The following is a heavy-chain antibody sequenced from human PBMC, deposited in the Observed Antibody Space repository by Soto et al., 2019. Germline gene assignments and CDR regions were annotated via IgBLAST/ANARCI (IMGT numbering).Heavy chain of an antibody. Sequence: PSETLSLTCSVSGGSISGYYWIWIRQPPDQGLEWIGYIYVGGITKYNPSLKSRVTISADTSKNQFSLNLSSVTTADTAVYFCARVSNDFSGNGAFDYWGHGTMVTVYS. CDR3: ARVSNDFSGNGAFDY. CDR2: IYVGGIT. D-gene: IGHD6-13*01. V-gene: IGHV4-59*01. CDR1: GGSISGYY. J-gene: IGHJ4*01.